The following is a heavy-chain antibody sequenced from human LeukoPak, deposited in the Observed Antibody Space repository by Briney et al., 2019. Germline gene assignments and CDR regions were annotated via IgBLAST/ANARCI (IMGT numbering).Heavy chain of an antibody. CDR1: GFTFSSYG. D-gene: IGHD3-10*01. J-gene: IGHJ6*03. CDR2: ISGSGGST. V-gene: IGHV3-23*01. Sequence: GGSLRLSCAASGFTFSSYGMSWVRQAPGKGLEWVSAISGSGGSTYYADSVKGRFTISRDNSKNTLYLQMNSLRAEDTAVYYCAKGMENENMVRGIYYYYMDVWGKGTTVTISS. CDR3: AKGMENENMVRGIYYYYMDV.